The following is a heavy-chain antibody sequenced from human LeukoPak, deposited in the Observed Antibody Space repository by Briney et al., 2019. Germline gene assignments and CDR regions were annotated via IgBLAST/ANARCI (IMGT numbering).Heavy chain of an antibody. J-gene: IGHJ6*03. CDR1: GGSISSGGYY. Sequence: PSETLSLTCTVSGGSISSGGYYWSWIRQHPGKGLEWIGYIYYSGSTYYNPSLKSRVTISVDTSKNQFSLKLSSVTAADTAVYYCARETRDLGMVRGVTQSDYYYYMDVWGKGTTVTVSS. V-gene: IGHV4-31*03. CDR3: ARETRDLGMVRGVTQSDYYYYMDV. D-gene: IGHD3-10*01. CDR2: IYYSGST.